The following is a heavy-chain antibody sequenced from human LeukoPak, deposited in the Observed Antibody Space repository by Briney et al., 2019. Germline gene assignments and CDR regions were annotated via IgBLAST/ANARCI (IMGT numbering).Heavy chain of an antibody. J-gene: IGHJ4*02. CDR1: GFTFISYF. D-gene: IGHD1-26*01. V-gene: IGHV3-23*01. CDR2: IIGSGRTT. Sequence: QTGGSPRLSCEASGFTFISYFMSWVRQAPGKGLEWVASIIGSGRTTKYADAVKGRFTISRDNSKNSLYLQMSSLIVDDTAVYYCVREGRGIVGASAYWGRGTLVAVSS. CDR3: VREGRGIVGASAY.